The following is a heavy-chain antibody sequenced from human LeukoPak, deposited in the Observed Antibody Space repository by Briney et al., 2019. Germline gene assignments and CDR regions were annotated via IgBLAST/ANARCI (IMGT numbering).Heavy chain of an antibody. J-gene: IGHJ6*02. CDR1: GYTFTSYY. Sequence: GASVKVSCKASGYTFTSYYMHWVRQAPGQGLEWMGIINPSGGSTSYAQKFQGRVTMTRDTSTSTVYMELSSLRSEDTAVYYCARDLPTYYYDSSGYYSPYYYYGMDVWGQGTTVTVSS. D-gene: IGHD3-22*01. CDR2: INPSGGST. CDR3: ARDLPTYYYDSSGYYSPYYYYGMDV. V-gene: IGHV1-46*01.